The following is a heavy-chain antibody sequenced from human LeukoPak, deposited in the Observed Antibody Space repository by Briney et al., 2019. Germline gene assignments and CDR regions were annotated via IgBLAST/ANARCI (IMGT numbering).Heavy chain of an antibody. D-gene: IGHD2-2*01. V-gene: IGHV4-34*01. J-gene: IGHJ4*02. CDR1: GGSFSGYY. CDR3: ARFASLYQIDY. Sequence: SETLSLTCAVYGGSFSGYYWSWIRQPPGKGLEWIGEINHSGSTNYNPSLKSRVTISVDTSKNQFSLKLSSVTAADTAVYYCARFASLYQIDYWGQGTLVTVSS. CDR2: INHSGST.